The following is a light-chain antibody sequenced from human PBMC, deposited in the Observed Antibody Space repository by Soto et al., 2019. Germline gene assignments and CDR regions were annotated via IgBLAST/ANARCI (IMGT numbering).Light chain of an antibody. J-gene: IGKJ1*01. Sequence: DIQLTQSPPSLSASVGDTVTITCRASQSVSTYLNWYQQRPGKAPSLLIYSAISLQSGVLSRFSGSGSGTDFTLTIRNLQPEDFAIYYCQHTFRSPRRFGQGTKVDFK. CDR1: QSVSTY. CDR3: QHTFRSPRR. CDR2: SAI. V-gene: IGKV1-39*01.